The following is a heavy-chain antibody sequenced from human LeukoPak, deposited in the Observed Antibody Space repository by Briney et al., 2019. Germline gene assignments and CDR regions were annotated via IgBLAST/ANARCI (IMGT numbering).Heavy chain of an antibody. D-gene: IGHD2-15*01. CDR1: GYTFTTYG. CDR2: ISTYNGDT. Sequence: GASVKVSCKASGYTFTTYGLSWVRQAPGQGLEWMGWISTYNGDTNYAQKFQGRVTMTSDTSISTAYMDLSSLRSDDTAVYYCARFPSGGPCDYWGQGTLVTVSS. J-gene: IGHJ4*02. CDR3: ARFPSGGPCDY. V-gene: IGHV1-18*01.